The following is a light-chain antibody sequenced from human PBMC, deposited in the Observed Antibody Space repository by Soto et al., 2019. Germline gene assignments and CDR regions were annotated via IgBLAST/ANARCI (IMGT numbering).Light chain of an antibody. CDR2: AAS. CDR3: QQYDNWPPIT. V-gene: IGKV3-15*01. Sequence: EIVLTQSPGTLSLSPGERATLSCRASQSVSSRLAWYQQKSGRAPRLLIYAASTRATGIPVRFSGSGSGTEFTLTISSLQSEDSAIYYCQQYDNWPPITFGQGTRLENK. J-gene: IGKJ5*01. CDR1: QSVSSR.